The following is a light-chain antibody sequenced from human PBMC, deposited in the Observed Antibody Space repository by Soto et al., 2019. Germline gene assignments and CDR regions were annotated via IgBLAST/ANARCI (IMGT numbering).Light chain of an antibody. Sequence: EIVLTQSPATLSLSPGERATLSCRASQSVSSDLAWYQQKPGQAPNLVIYDTSNRATGIPARFSGSGSGTDFTLTTSSLEPEDFAVYYCQQRNSWPRTFGQGTKLEIK. J-gene: IGKJ2*01. CDR2: DTS. V-gene: IGKV3-11*01. CDR1: QSVSSD. CDR3: QQRNSWPRT.